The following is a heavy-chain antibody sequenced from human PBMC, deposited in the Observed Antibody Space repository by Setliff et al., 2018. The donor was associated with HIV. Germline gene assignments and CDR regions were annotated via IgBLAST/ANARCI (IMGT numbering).Heavy chain of an antibody. Sequence: PSETLSLTCAVYGGSFNNFYWSWIRQPPGKGLEWIGEINHSGSTNYNPSLKSRVTISVDTSKKQFSLNLRSVTAADTAVYYCARGLTARRVGNFDYWGRGTLVTVSS. D-gene: IGHD6-6*01. CDR2: INHSGST. CDR1: GGSFNNFY. CDR3: ARGLTARRVGNFDY. J-gene: IGHJ4*02. V-gene: IGHV4-34*01.